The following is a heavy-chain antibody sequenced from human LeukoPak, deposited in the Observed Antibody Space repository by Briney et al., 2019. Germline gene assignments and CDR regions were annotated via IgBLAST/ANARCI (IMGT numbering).Heavy chain of an antibody. CDR1: SGSISTSNYY. CDR2: IFYSGST. V-gene: IGHV4-39*07. D-gene: IGHD6-6*01. Sequence: ASETLSLTCTVSSGSISTSNYYWGWVRQPPGKALEWIGNIFYSGSTYYSPSLKSRVTISLDTSRNQFSLKLNSVTAADTAVYYCAREGYSSSSFDYWGQGTLVTVSS. J-gene: IGHJ4*02. CDR3: AREGYSSSSFDY.